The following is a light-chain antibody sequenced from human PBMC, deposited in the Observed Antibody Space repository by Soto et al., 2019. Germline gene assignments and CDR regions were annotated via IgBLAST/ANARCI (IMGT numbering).Light chain of an antibody. J-gene: IGKJ5*01. V-gene: IGKV3-20*01. Sequence: DIVLTQSPGTLYLSPGEIATLSCRASEGVASNYLAWYQHKPGQAPRLLFFGASNRATGIPDRFSGSGSGTDFTLTISRVEPEDFAVYYCQQDGSSPITFGQGTRLEIK. CDR2: GAS. CDR1: EGVASNY. CDR3: QQDGSSPIT.